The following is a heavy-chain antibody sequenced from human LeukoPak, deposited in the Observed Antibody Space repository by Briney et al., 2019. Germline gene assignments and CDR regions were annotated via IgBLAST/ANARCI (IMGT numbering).Heavy chain of an antibody. CDR1: GFTFSDYY. CDR2: ISPSGITT. Sequence: GGSLRLSCAASGFTFSDYYMTWIRQAPGKGLEWVSYISPSGITTYYTDSVKGRFTISRDNAKNSLSLQINSLRVEDTAVYYCARAYTGSFSGTLEYWGRGTPVTVSS. V-gene: IGHV3-11*04. D-gene: IGHD1-26*01. J-gene: IGHJ4*02. CDR3: ARAYTGSFSGTLEY.